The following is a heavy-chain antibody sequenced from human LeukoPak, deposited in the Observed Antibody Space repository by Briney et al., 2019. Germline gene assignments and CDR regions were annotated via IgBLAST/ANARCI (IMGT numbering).Heavy chain of an antibody. CDR2: IYYTGGT. V-gene: IGHV4-59*08. D-gene: IGHD6-19*01. CDR3: AKYGNSGWVIDN. Sequence: SETLPLTCTVSGGSIGSDYWTWIRQPPGKGLEYIGYIYYTGGTNYNPSLKSRVTISVDTSKNQYSLKLSSVTAADTAVYFCAKYGNSGWVIDNWGQGTLVTVSS. J-gene: IGHJ4*02. CDR1: GGSIGSDY.